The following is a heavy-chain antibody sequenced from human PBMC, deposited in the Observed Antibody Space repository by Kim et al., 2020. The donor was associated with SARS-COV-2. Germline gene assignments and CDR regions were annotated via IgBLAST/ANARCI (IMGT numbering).Heavy chain of an antibody. CDR3: ARSGGSSYYGMDV. J-gene: IGHJ6*02. D-gene: IGHD5-12*01. Sequence: SADSVKGRFSVSRDTSKSTVYLQMNRLRADDTAVYYCARSGGSSYYGMDVWGQGTTVTVSS. V-gene: IGHV3-53*01.